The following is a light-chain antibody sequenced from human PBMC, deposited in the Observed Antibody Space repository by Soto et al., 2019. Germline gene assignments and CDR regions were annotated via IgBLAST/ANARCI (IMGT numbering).Light chain of an antibody. CDR3: HQYGISP. V-gene: IGKV3-15*01. CDR2: GAS. J-gene: IGKJ4*01. Sequence: EIGMTQSPATLSVSPGERATLSCRASQSININLAWYQQKPGQAPRLLIYGASTRATGLPARFSGSGSGTEFSPTISRLEPEDFAVYYCHQYGISPFGGGTKV. CDR1: QSININ.